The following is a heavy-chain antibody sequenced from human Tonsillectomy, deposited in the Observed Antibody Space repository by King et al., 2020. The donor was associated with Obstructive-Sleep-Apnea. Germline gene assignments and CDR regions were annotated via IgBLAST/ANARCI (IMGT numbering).Heavy chain of an antibody. CDR1: GFTFSSYA. V-gene: IGHV3-30*04. Sequence: VQLVESGGGVVQPGRSLRLSCAASGFTFSSYAMHWVRQAPGKGLEWVAVISYDGSNKYYADSVKGRFTISRDNSKNTLYLQMNSLRAEDTAVYYCARESFGGVIADYWGQGTLVTVSS. D-gene: IGHD3-16*02. J-gene: IGHJ4*02. CDR2: ISYDGSNK. CDR3: ARESFGGVIADY.